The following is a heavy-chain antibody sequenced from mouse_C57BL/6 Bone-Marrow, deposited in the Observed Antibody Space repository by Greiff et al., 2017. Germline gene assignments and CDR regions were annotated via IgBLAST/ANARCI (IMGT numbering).Heavy chain of an antibody. D-gene: IGHD1-1*01. CDR2: ISSGSSTN. V-gene: IGHV5-17*01. Sequence: EVMLVESGGGLVKPGGSLKLSCAASGFTFSDYGMHWVRQAPEKGLEWVAYISSGSSTNYYADTVKGRFTISRDNAKNTLFLQMTSLRSEDTAMYYCARTTTVVATRYAMDYWGQGTSVTVSS. J-gene: IGHJ4*01. CDR1: GFTFSDYG. CDR3: ARTTTVVATRYAMDY.